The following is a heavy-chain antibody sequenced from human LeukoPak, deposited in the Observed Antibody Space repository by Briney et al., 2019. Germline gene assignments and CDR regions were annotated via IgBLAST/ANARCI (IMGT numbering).Heavy chain of an antibody. CDR3: ARGHPGRWDAFDI. CDR1: GFTFSSYS. V-gene: IGHV3-21*01. Sequence: PGGSLRLSCAASGFTFSSYSMNWVRQAPGKGLEWVSSISSSSSYIYYADSVKGRFTISRDNAKNSLYLQMNSLRAEDTAVYYCARGHPGRWDAFDIWGQGTMVTVSS. D-gene: IGHD1-1*01. J-gene: IGHJ3*02. CDR2: ISSSSSYI.